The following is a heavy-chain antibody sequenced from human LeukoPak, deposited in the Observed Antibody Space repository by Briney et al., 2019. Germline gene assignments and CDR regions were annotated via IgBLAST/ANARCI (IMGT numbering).Heavy chain of an antibody. J-gene: IGHJ3*02. D-gene: IGHD5-18*01. CDR3: ARGGYSYGSHAFDI. Sequence: ASVKVSCKASGYTFTGYYMHWVRQAPGQGLEWMGRIIPNSGGTNYAQKFQGRVTMTRDTSISTAYMELSRLRSDDTAVYYCARGGYSYGSHAFDIWGQGTMVTVSS. V-gene: IGHV1-2*06. CDR2: IIPNSGGT. CDR1: GYTFTGYY.